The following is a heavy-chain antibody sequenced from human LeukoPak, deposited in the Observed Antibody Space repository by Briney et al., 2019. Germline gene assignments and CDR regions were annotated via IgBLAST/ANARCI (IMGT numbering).Heavy chain of an antibody. CDR1: GGTFNNSA. Sequence: ASVKVSCKTSGGTFNNSAISWVRQAPGQGLEWMGWISAYNGNTNYAQKLQGRVTMTTDTSTSTAYMELRSLRSDDTAVYYCARLVGATSSSDYWGQGTLVTVSS. J-gene: IGHJ4*02. CDR2: ISAYNGNT. CDR3: ARLVGATSSSDY. V-gene: IGHV1-18*01. D-gene: IGHD1-26*01.